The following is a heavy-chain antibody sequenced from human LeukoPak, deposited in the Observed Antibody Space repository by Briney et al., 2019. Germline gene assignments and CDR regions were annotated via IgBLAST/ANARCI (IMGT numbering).Heavy chain of an antibody. CDR3: LKGGYDY. V-gene: IGHV3-9*01. CDR1: GFTFDDYA. D-gene: IGHD5-12*01. CDR2: ISWNSGSI. J-gene: IGHJ4*02. Sequence: GGSPRLSCAASGFTFDDYAMHWVRQAPGKGLEWVSGISWNSGSIGYADSVKGRFTISRDNAKNSLYLQMNSLGAEDTALYYCLKGGYDYWGQGTLVTVSS.